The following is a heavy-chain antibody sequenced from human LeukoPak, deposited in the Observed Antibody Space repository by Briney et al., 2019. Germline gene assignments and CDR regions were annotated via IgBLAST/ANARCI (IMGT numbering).Heavy chain of an antibody. V-gene: IGHV3-21*01. D-gene: IGHD5-24*01. CDR3: ARDRDYYYYMDV. Sequence: KTGGSLRLSCAASGFTFSSYSMNWVRQAPGKGLEWVSSISSSSSYIYYADSVKGRFTISRDNAKNSLYLQMNSLRAEDTAVYYCARDRDYYYYMDVWGKGTTVTVSS. J-gene: IGHJ6*03. CDR1: GFTFSSYS. CDR2: ISSSSSYI.